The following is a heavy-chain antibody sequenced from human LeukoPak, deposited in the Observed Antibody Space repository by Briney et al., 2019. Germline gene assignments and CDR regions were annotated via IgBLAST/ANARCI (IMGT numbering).Heavy chain of an antibody. Sequence: GGSLRLSCAASGFTFSSYSMNWVRQAPGKGLEWVSSISSSSSYIYYADSVKGRFTISRGNAKNSLYLQMNSLRAEDTAVYYCARVAAMGPIDYWGQGTLVTVSS. V-gene: IGHV3-21*01. CDR1: GFTFSSYS. CDR2: ISSSSSYI. CDR3: ARVAAMGPIDY. J-gene: IGHJ4*02. D-gene: IGHD5-18*01.